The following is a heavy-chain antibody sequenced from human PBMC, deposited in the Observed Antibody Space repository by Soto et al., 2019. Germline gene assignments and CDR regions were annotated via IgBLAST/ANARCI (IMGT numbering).Heavy chain of an antibody. CDR2: IIPIFGTA. J-gene: IGHJ4*02. V-gene: IGHV1-69*01. Sequence: QVQLVQSGAEVKKPGSSVKVSCKASGGTFSSYAISWVRQAPGQGLEWMGGIIPIFGTANYAQKFQGRVTLTADESTSTAYMELSSLRSEDTSVYYCARADPDVDTAMVTALDYWGQGTLVTVSS. D-gene: IGHD5-18*01. CDR3: ARADPDVDTAMVTALDY. CDR1: GGTFSSYA.